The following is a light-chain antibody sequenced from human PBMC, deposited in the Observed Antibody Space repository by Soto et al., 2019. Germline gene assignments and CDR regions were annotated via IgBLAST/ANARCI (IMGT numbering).Light chain of an antibody. CDR2: GAS. V-gene: IGKV3-20*01. CDR1: QSVSSSY. CDR3: QQYGSSPRT. Sequence: EIVLTQSPGTLSLSPGERATLSCRASQSVSSSYLAWYQQKPGQAPRLLIYGASSRATGIPDRFTGSGSGTDFTLTITTLEPEDFAVYYCQQYGSSPRTFGLGTKVEI. J-gene: IGKJ1*01.